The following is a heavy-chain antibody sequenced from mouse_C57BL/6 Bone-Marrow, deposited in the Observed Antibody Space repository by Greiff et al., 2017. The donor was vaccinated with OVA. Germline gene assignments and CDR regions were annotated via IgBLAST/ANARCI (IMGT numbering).Heavy chain of an antibody. J-gene: IGHJ4*01. V-gene: IGHV5-15*04. CDR2: ISNLAYSI. Sequence: EVMLVESGGGLVQPGGSLKLSCAASGFTFSDYGMAWVRQAPRKGPEWVAFISNLAYSIHYADTVTGRFTISRENAKNTLYLEMSSLRSEDTAMYYCARGYSNYVDYAMGYWGQGTSVTVSS. D-gene: IGHD2-5*01. CDR1: GFTFSDYG. CDR3: ARGYSNYVDYAMGY.